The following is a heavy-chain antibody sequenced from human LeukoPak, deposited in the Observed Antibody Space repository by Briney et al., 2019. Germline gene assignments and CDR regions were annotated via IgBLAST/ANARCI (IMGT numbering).Heavy chain of an antibody. Sequence: SETLSLTCTVSGGSISSHYWSWIRQPPGKGLEWIGDIYYSGSTNYNPSLKSRVTISVDTSKNQFSLKLSSVTAADTAVYYCASGVRGVEGYCTNGVCLGPFDPWGQGTLVTVSS. CDR2: IYYSGST. D-gene: IGHD2-8*01. J-gene: IGHJ5*02. V-gene: IGHV4-59*11. CDR1: GGSISSHY. CDR3: ASGVRGVEGYCTNGVCLGPFDP.